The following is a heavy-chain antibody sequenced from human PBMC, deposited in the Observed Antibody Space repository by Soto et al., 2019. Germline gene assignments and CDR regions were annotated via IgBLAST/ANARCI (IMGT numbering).Heavy chain of an antibody. V-gene: IGHV4-59*01. CDR1: GGSISSYY. CDR3: ARGKVGSSSPFDC. J-gene: IGHJ4*02. D-gene: IGHD6-6*01. Sequence: PSETLSLTCTVSGGSISSYYWSWIRQPPGKGLEWIGYIYYSGSTNYNPSLKSRVTISVDTSNDQFSLRLSSVTAADTAVYYCARGKVGSSSPFDCWGQGTLVTVSS. CDR2: IYYSGST.